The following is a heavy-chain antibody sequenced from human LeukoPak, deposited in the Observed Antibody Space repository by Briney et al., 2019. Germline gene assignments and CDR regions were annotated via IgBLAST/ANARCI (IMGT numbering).Heavy chain of an antibody. D-gene: IGHD5-12*01. CDR1: GGSISSYY. CDR3: ARGRKTTIRTRKPYYYYMDV. Sequence: PSETLSLTCSVSGGSISSYYWSWIRQPPGKGLEWIGYIYYSGSTNYNPSLKSRVTISVDTSKSQFSLKLSSVTAADTAVYYCARGRKTTIRTRKPYYYYMDVWGKGTTVTISS. J-gene: IGHJ6*03. CDR2: IYYSGST. V-gene: IGHV4-59*01.